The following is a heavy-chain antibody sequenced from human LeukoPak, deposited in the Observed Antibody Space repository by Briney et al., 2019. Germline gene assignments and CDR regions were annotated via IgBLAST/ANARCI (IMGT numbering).Heavy chain of an antibody. CDR2: INTNTGIP. CDR3: ASINSSTSCCPFDP. D-gene: IGHD2-2*01. Sequence: ASVKVSCKASGYTFTSYAMNWVRQAPGQGLEWMGWINTNTGIPTYAQGFTGRFVFSLDTSVSTAYLQISSLKAEDTAVYYCASINSSTSCCPFDPWGQGTLVTVSS. J-gene: IGHJ5*02. V-gene: IGHV7-4-1*02. CDR1: GYTFTSYA.